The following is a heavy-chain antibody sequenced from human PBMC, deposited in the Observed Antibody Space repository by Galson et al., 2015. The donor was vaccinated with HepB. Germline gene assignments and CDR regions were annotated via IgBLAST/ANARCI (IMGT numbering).Heavy chain of an antibody. CDR2: IKSKTDGGTT. J-gene: IGHJ4*02. Sequence: SLRLSCAASGFTFSNAWMSWVRQAPGKGLEWVGRIKSKTDGGTTDYAAPVKGRFTISRDDSKNTLCLQMNSLKTEDTAVYYCTTYYYGSGSYPFDYWGQGTLVTVSS. CDR3: TTYYYGSGSYPFDY. V-gene: IGHV3-15*01. CDR1: GFTFSNAW. D-gene: IGHD3-10*01.